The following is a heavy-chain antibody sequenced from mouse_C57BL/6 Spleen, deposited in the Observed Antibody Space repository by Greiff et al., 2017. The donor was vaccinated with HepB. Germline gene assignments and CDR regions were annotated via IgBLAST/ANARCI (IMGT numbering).Heavy chain of an antibody. V-gene: IGHV5-17*01. CDR2: ISSGSSTI. CDR3: SRGSFYYSNYWFAY. D-gene: IGHD2-5*01. J-gene: IGHJ3*01. Sequence: EVQRVESGGGLVKPGGSLKLSCAASGFTFSDYGMHWVRQAPEKGLEWVAYISSGSSTIYYADTVKGRFTISRDNAKNTLFLQMTSLRSEDTAMYYWSRGSFYYSNYWFAYWGQGTLVTVSA. CDR1: GFTFSDYG.